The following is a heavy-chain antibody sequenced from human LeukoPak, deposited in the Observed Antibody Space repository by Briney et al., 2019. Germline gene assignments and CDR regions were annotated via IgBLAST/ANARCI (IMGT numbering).Heavy chain of an antibody. J-gene: IGHJ5*02. CDR2: INHSGST. Sequence: SETLSLTCAVYGGSFSGYYWSWIRQPPGKGLEWIGEINHSGSTNYNPSLKSRVTISVDTSKNQFSLKLSSVTAADTAVYYCARDLSPWRVSNWFDPWGQGTLVTVSS. CDR1: GGSFSGYY. V-gene: IGHV4-34*01. CDR3: ARDLSPWRVSNWFDP.